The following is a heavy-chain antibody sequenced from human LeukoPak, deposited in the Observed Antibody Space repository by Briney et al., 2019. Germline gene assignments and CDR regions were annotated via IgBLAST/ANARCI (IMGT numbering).Heavy chain of an antibody. CDR3: ARVDCSSTSCPFDY. CDR1: GGTFSSYA. D-gene: IGHD2-2*01. Sequence: ASVKVSCKASGGTFSSYAISWVRQAPGQGLEWMGGIIPIFGTANYAQKFQGRVTITADESTSTAYMELSSLRSEDTAVYCCARVDCSSTSCPFDYWGQGTLVTVSS. J-gene: IGHJ4*02. V-gene: IGHV1-69*13. CDR2: IIPIFGTA.